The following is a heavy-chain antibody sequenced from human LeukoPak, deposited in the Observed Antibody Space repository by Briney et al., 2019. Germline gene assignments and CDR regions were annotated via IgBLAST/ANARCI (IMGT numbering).Heavy chain of an antibody. D-gene: IGHD3-22*01. Sequence: GGSLRLSCAASGFTFSSYEMNWVRQAPGKGLEWVSYISSSSRTIYYADSVKGRFTISRDNARNSLYLQMTSLRAEDTAVYYCARDTYYYDSSDYYFPGGFDYWGQGTLVTVSS. CDR1: GFTFSSYE. V-gene: IGHV3-48*01. CDR3: ARDTYYYDSSDYYFPGGFDY. CDR2: ISSSSRTI. J-gene: IGHJ4*02.